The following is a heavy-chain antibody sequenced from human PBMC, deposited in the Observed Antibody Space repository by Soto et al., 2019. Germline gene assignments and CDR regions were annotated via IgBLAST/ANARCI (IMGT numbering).Heavy chain of an antibody. CDR3: ARDTVDTYYDFWSGYPHWFDP. J-gene: IGHJ5*02. Sequence: GGSLRLSCAASGFTFSSYWMSWVRQAPGKGLEWVANIKQDGSEKYYVEYVKGRFTISRDNAKNSLYLQMNSLRAEDTAVYYCARDTVDTYYDFWSGYPHWFDPWGQGTLVTVSS. CDR1: GFTFSSYW. CDR2: IKQDGSEK. V-gene: IGHV3-7*05. D-gene: IGHD3-3*01.